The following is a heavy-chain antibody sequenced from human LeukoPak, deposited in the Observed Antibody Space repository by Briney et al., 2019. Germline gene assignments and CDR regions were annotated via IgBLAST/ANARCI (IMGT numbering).Heavy chain of an antibody. D-gene: IGHD2-21*02. V-gene: IGHV3-30*18. Sequence: GGSLRLSCAASGFTFSSYGMHWVRQAPGKGLERVAVISYDGSNKYYADSVKGRFTISRDNSKNTLYLQMNSLRTEDTAVYYCAKLLGGGDCYYCEAYWGQGTLVTVSS. CDR3: AKLLGGGDCYYCEAY. CDR2: ISYDGSNK. J-gene: IGHJ4*02. CDR1: GFTFSSYG.